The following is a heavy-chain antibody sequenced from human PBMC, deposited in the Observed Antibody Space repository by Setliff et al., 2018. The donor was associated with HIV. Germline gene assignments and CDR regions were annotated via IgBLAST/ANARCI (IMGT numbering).Heavy chain of an antibody. D-gene: IGHD3-16*01. J-gene: IGHJ4*02. CDR2: IYYSGST. CDR1: GGSISSSSYY. Sequence: SETLSLTCTVSGGSISSSSYYWGWIRQPPGKGLEWIGSIYYSGSTYYNPSLKSRVTISADTSNNQFSLKLNSLTAADTAIYYCARDSRMIMEGTDYWGQGILVTVSS. CDR3: ARDSRMIMEGTDY. V-gene: IGHV4-39*01.